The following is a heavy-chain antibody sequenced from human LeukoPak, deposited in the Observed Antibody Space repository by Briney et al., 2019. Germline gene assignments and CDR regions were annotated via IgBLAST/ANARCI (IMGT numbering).Heavy chain of an antibody. D-gene: IGHD6-13*01. CDR1: GFTFSSYS. CDR2: ISSSSNYM. Sequence: GGSLRLSCAASGFTFSSYSMNWVRQAPGKGLEWVSSISSSSNYMYYADSVKGRFTISRDNAKNSLYLQMNSLRAEDTAVYYCASSAAALYYYYGMDVWGQGTTVTVSS. V-gene: IGHV3-21*04. CDR3: ASSAAALYYYYGMDV. J-gene: IGHJ6*02.